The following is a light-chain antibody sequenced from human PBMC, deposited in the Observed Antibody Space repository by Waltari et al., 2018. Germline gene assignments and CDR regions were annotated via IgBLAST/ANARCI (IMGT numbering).Light chain of an antibody. CDR2: WAS. V-gene: IGKV4-1*01. J-gene: IGKJ1*01. Sequence: DIVMTQSPDSLAVPLGERATINCKSSETILFNSNNKNYLAWYQQKAGQPPKLLVYWASTREAGVPDRCSGSGSGTDFTLTISSLQAEDVAVYYCQQYYTVSRTFGQGTRVEIK. CDR3: QQYYTVSRT. CDR1: ETILFNSNNKNY.